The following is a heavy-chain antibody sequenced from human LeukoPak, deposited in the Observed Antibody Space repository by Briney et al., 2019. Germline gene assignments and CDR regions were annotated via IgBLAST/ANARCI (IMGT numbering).Heavy chain of an antibody. V-gene: IGHV3-7*01. J-gene: IGHJ4*02. CDR3: AKLAKYFYGSETYFFFEH. Sequence: PGRSLRLSCAASGFSSTTYWMGWVRQAPGKGLEWVANIKQDGNEKYYVDSVKGRFTISRDNAKNSLFLQMNSLRVEDTAVYYCAKLAKYFYGSETYFFFEHWGQGTPVTASS. CDR1: GFSSTTYW. CDR2: IKQDGNEK. D-gene: IGHD3-10*01.